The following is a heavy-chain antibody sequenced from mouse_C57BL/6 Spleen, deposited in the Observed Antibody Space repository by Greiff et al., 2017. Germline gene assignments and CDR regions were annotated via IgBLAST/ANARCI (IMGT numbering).Heavy chain of an antibody. J-gene: IGHJ3*01. V-gene: IGHV2-6*01. D-gene: IGHD1-1*01. CDR2: IWGVGST. CDR1: GFSLTSYG. Sequence: VQLQQSGPGLVAPSQSLSITCTVSGFSLTSYGVDWVRQSPGKGLEWLGVIWGVGSTNYNSALKSRLSISKDNSKSQVFLKMNSLQTDDTAMYYCASENPVARFAYWGQGPLVTVSA. CDR3: ASENPVARFAY.